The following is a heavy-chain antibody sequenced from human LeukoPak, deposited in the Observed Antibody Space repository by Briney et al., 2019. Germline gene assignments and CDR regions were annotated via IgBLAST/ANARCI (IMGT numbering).Heavy chain of an antibody. CDR2: FDPEDGET. D-gene: IGHD3-10*01. Sequence: ASVKVSCKVSGYTLTELSMHWVRQAPGKGLEWMGGFDPEDGETIYAQKFQGRVTMTEDTSTDTAYMELSSPRSEDTAVYYCATTSRGQPGPFDYWGQGTLVTVSS. CDR3: ATTSRGQPGPFDY. CDR1: GYTLTELS. J-gene: IGHJ4*02. V-gene: IGHV1-24*01.